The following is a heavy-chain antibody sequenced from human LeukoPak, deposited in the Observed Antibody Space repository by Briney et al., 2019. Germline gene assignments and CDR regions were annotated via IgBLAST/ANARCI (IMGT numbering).Heavy chain of an antibody. CDR1: GGTFSSYA. D-gene: IGHD3-10*01. J-gene: IGHJ4*01. Sequence: ASVKVSCNGSGGTFSSYAISLVRQAPGQGLEWMGRIIPIFGTANYAQKFQGRVTITTDESTSTAYMEMSSPRSEDTAVYYCARDSRVRRVSFDYWGQGTLVTVSS. CDR2: IIPIFGTA. V-gene: IGHV1-69*05. CDR3: ARDSRVRRVSFDY.